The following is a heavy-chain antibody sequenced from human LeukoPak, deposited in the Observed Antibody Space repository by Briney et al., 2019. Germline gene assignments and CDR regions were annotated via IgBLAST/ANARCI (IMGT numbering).Heavy chain of an antibody. CDR3: ALTIRVNLPGAFFFYYLDV. J-gene: IGHJ6*03. CDR2: MHDSGIS. V-gene: IGHV4-59*11. CDR1: GISISSHY. D-gene: IGHD3-3*02. Sequence: SETLSLTCTVSGISISSHYRSWIRQPPGRGLEWIWFMHDSGISDCGHSLKSLVSISVDTFDNHYSLRLRSVKAADTPVYYWALTIRVNLPGAFFFYYLDVWGKGTTVTVSS.